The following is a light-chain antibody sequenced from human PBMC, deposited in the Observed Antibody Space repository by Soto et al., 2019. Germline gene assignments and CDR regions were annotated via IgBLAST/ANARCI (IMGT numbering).Light chain of an antibody. Sequence: AIQLTQSPSYMSASVGDRVTITCRARHGISSALAWYQQKPGKAPKLLIYDASSLESGVPSRFSGSGSGTDFTLTISSLPPEDFATYYCQQFNSYPYTFGQGTKLEIK. CDR2: DAS. J-gene: IGKJ2*01. CDR1: HGISSA. V-gene: IGKV1-13*02. CDR3: QQFNSYPYT.